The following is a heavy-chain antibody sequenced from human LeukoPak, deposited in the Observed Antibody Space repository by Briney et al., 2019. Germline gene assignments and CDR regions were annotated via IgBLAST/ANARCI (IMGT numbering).Heavy chain of an antibody. Sequence: ASVKVSCKASGYTFTSYDINWVRQATGQGLEWMGWMNPNSGYTGYAQKFQGRVTMTRNTSISTAYMKLSSLRSEDTAVYYCARVARDTDAFDIWGQGTMVTVSS. CDR1: GYTFTSYD. V-gene: IGHV1-8*01. D-gene: IGHD2-21*02. J-gene: IGHJ3*02. CDR2: MNPNSGYT. CDR3: ARVARDTDAFDI.